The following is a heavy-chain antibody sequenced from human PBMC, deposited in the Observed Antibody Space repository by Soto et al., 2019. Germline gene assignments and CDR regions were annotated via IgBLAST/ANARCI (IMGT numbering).Heavy chain of an antibody. V-gene: IGHV4-59*01. J-gene: IGHJ6*02. Sequence: QVQLQESGPGLVKPSETLSLTCTVSGGSISSYYWSWIRQPPGKGLEWIGYNYYSGSTNYNPSLKSRVTISVDTSKNQFSLKLSSVTAADTAVYYCARDRIVAGSLYYYYYGMDVWGQGTTVTVSS. CDR1: GGSISSYY. CDR2: NYYSGST. D-gene: IGHD6-19*01. CDR3: ARDRIVAGSLYYYYYGMDV.